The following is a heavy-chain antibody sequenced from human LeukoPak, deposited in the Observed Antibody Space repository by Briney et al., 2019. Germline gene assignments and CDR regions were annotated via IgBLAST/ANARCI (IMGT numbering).Heavy chain of an antibody. CDR2: IYYSGTT. CDR1: GGSITISSYY. CDR3: ARDLGLLSRYDY. J-gene: IGHJ4*02. V-gene: IGHV4-39*07. Sequence: SETPSLTCTVSGGSITISSYYWGWIRQPPGKGLEWIGSIYYSGTTYYNPSLKSRVTISVDTSKNQFSLKLTSVTAADTAVYYCARDLGLLSRYDYWGQGTLVTVSS. D-gene: IGHD1-7*01.